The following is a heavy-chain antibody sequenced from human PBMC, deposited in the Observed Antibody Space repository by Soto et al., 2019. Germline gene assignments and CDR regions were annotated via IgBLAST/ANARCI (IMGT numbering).Heavy chain of an antibody. CDR2: VSLTGDRT. Sequence: GGSLRLSCVAYRFDFGSYEMSWVRQAAGKGLEWVSRVSLTGDRTNYAGSVKGRFTVSRDNFKNALYLEMDSLRPDDTAIYYCARGGGYCTPTSCAIDSWGRGT. V-gene: IGHV3-23*01. CDR3: ARGGGYCTPTSCAIDS. J-gene: IGHJ4*02. D-gene: IGHD2-8*01. CDR1: RFDFGSYE.